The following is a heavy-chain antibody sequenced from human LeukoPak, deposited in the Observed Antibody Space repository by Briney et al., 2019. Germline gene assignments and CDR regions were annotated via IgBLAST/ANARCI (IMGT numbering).Heavy chain of an antibody. Sequence: SETLSLTCAVYGGSFSGYYWSWIRQPPGKGLEWIGEINHSGSTNYNPSLKSRVTISVDTSKNQFSLKLSSVTAADTAVYYCARNTPRGYCSGGSCYEKSFQHWGQGTLVTVSS. CDR2: INHSGST. CDR1: GGSFSGYY. CDR3: ARNTPRGYCSGGSCYEKSFQH. D-gene: IGHD2-15*01. J-gene: IGHJ1*01. V-gene: IGHV4-34*01.